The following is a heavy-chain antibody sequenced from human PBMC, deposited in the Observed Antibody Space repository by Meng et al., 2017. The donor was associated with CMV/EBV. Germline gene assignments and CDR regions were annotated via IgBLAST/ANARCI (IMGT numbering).Heavy chain of an antibody. CDR1: GYTFTSYG. J-gene: IGHJ6*02. CDR3: AADSNGGSSSWLGHYYYYGMDV. D-gene: IGHD6-13*01. V-gene: IGHV1-18*01. CDR2: ISAYNGNT. Sequence: ASVKVSCKASGYTFTSYGISWVRQAPGQGLEWMGWISAYNGNTNYAQKLQGRVTMTTDTSTSTAYMELRSLRSDDTAVYYCAADSNGGSSSWLGHYYYYGMDVWGQGTTVTVSS.